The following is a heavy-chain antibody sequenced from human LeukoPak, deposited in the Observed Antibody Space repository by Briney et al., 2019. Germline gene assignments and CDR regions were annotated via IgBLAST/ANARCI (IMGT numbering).Heavy chain of an antibody. CDR2: IDREGDTK. V-gene: IGHV3-74*01. Sequence: GRSLRLSCAASGFTFSTYWMHWVRQAPGKGLMRVSRIDREGDTKNYVDSVKGRFTISRDNAKNTLYLQMNTLRAEDTAVYYCARGGHWFDPWGQGTLVTVSS. CDR3: ARGGHWFDP. CDR1: GFTFSTYW. J-gene: IGHJ5*02.